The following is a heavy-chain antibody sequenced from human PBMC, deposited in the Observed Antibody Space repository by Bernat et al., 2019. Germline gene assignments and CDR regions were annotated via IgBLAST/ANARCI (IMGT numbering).Heavy chain of an antibody. D-gene: IGHD3-22*01. CDR3: AKGVNYDRSGYYGAAVYFDS. Sequence: EVQLVESGGGLIQPGGSLRLSCAASGFTVSSNYMSWVRQAPGKGLEWVSVIGAAGRSTYYSDPVKGRFTISRDNSKNTLYLQMNSLRAEDTAVYYCAKGVNYDRSGYYGAAVYFDSWGQGTLVTVS. J-gene: IGHJ4*02. CDR2: IGAAGRST. V-gene: IGHV3-53*01. CDR1: GFTVSSNY.